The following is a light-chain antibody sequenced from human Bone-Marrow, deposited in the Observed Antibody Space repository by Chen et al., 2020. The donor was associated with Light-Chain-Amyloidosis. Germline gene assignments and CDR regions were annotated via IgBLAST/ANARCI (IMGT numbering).Light chain of an antibody. CDR3: QQSNSFPLT. CDR1: QGIYTW. J-gene: IGKJ4*01. CDR2: STS. Sequence: DIQLTQSPSSISASVGDSVTITCLASQGIYTWLAWYQQKPGSPPKLLIYSTSHLESEVPSRFSGRGSGTDFTLTITGLQPEDFATYFCQQSNSFPLTFGGGTKV. V-gene: IGKV1-12*01.